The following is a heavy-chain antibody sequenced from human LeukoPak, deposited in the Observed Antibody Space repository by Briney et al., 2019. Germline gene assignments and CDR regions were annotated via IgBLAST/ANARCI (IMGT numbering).Heavy chain of an antibody. J-gene: IGHJ4*02. CDR2: ISSSSSYI. D-gene: IGHD3-3*01. V-gene: IGHV3-21*01. CDR3: ALPSYYDFWSGYDW. Sequence: GGSLRLSCAASGFTFSSYSMNWVRQAPGKGLEWVSSISSSSSYIYYADSVKGRFTISRDNAKNSLYLQMNSLRPEDTAVYYCALPSYYDFWSGYDWWGQGTLVTVSS. CDR1: GFTFSSYS.